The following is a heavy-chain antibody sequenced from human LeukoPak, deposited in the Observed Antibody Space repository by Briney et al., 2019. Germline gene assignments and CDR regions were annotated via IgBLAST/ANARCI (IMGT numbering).Heavy chain of an antibody. CDR1: ANTLTGYY. CDR2: INPKSGGT. CDR3: ARDLSITMVRAPFY. V-gene: IGHV1-2*02. D-gene: IGHD3-10*01. J-gene: IGHJ4*02. Sequence: GASVKVSCKASANTLTGYYMHWVRQAPGQGLEWMGWINPKSGGTNYAQKFQGRVTMTRDTSISTAFMELSRLRSDDTAEYYCARDLSITMVRAPFYWGPGTPVTVSS.